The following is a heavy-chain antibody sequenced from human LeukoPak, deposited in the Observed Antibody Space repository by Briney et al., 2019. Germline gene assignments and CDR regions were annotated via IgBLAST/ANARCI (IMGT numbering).Heavy chain of an antibody. CDR3: ARGSAYYFDY. CDR1: GFTFSSYG. V-gene: IGHV3-33*01. CDR2: IWYDGSNK. Sequence: PGRSLRLSCAASGFTFSSYGMHWVRQAPGKGLEWVAVIWYDGSNKDYADSVKGRFTISRDNSKTTLYLQMNSLRAEDTAVYYCARGSAYYFDYWGQGTLVTVSS. J-gene: IGHJ4*02. D-gene: IGHD2-15*01.